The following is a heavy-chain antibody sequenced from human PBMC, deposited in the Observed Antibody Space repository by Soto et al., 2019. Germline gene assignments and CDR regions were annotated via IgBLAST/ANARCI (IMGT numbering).Heavy chain of an antibody. CDR2: IIPIFGTA. Sequence: QVQLVQSGAEVKKPGSSVKVSCKASGGTFSSYAISWVRQAPGQGLEWMGGIIPIFGTANYAQKFQGRVTITADESTSTAYMGLSSLRSEDTAVYYCASQGRIAAAGTQYFQHWGQGTLVTVSS. J-gene: IGHJ1*01. CDR3: ASQGRIAAAGTQYFQH. V-gene: IGHV1-69*01. D-gene: IGHD6-13*01. CDR1: GGTFSSYA.